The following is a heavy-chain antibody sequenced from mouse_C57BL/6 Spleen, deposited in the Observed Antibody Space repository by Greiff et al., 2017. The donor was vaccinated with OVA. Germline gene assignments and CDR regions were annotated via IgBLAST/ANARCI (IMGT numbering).Heavy chain of an antibody. CDR3: AGATVVAYYVDY. D-gene: IGHD1-1*01. CDR1: GYTFTSYN. J-gene: IGHJ2*01. CDR2: IYPGNGDT. V-gene: IGHV1-12*01. Sequence: LQQSGAELVRPGASVKMSCKASGYTFTSYNMHWVKQTPGQGLEWIGAIYPGNGDTSYNQKFKGKATLTVDKSSSTAYMQLSSLTSEDSAVYFCAGATVVAYYVDYWGQGTTVTVSS.